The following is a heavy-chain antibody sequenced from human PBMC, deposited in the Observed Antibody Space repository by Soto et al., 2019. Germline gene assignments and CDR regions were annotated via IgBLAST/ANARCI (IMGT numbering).Heavy chain of an antibody. D-gene: IGHD2-21*02. CDR3: ARGLAYCGGDCYFDAFDI. Sequence: QVQLVQSGAEVKEPGSSVKVSCKASGGTFSSYAISWVRQAPGQGLEWMGGIIPIFGTANYAQKFQGRVTITADESMSTAYMELSSLRSEDTAVYYCARGLAYCGGDCYFDAFDIWGQGTMVTVSS. CDR2: IIPIFGTA. J-gene: IGHJ3*02. V-gene: IGHV1-69*01. CDR1: GGTFSSYA.